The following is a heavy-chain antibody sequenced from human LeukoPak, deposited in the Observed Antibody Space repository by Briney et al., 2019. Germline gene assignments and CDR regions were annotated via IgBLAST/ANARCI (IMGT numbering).Heavy chain of an antibody. CDR3: VRTGYSGMDV. Sequence: GGSLRLSCAASGFTFSSYAMSWVRQAPGMGLEWVSAISGSGGSTYYADSVKGRFTISRDNSKNTLYLQMNSLRAEDTAVYYCVRTGYSGMDVWGQGTTVTVSS. V-gene: IGHV3-23*01. CDR2: ISGSGGST. J-gene: IGHJ6*02. D-gene: IGHD3/OR15-3a*01. CDR1: GFTFSSYA.